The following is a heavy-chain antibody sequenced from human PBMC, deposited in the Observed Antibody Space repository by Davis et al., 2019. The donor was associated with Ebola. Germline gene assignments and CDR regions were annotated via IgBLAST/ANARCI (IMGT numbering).Heavy chain of an antibody. D-gene: IGHD1-1*01. CDR3: TGHTDY. CDR1: GFTFSNFW. J-gene: IGHJ4*02. V-gene: IGHV3-7*03. Sequence: GESLKISCAASGFTFSNFWMSWVRQAPGKGLEWVANIRQDGSEKNYVDSVKGRFTISRDNAKNSLYLQMNSLRTEDTAVYYCTGHTDYWGQGTLVTVSS. CDR2: IRQDGSEK.